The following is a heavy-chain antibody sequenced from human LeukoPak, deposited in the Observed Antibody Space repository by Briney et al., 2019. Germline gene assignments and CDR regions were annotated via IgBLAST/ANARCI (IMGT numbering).Heavy chain of an antibody. CDR1: GYSISSGYY. J-gene: IGHJ3*02. D-gene: IGHD3-3*01. CDR2: IYHSGST. CDR3: ARPYDFWSGYYDRYAFDI. Sequence: SETLSLTRAVSGYSISSGYYWGWIRQPPGKGLEWIGSIYHSGSTYYNPSLKSRVTISVDTSKNQFSLKLSSVTAADTAVYYCARPYDFWSGYYDRYAFDIWGQGTMVTVSS. V-gene: IGHV4-38-2*01.